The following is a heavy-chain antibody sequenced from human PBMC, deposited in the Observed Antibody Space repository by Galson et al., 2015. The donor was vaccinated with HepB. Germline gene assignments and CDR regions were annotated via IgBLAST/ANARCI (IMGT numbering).Heavy chain of an antibody. CDR2: ITGTGSNT. CDR1: GFTFGSYV. Sequence: SLRLSCAASGFTFGSYVMNWVRQAPGKGLEWVSVITGTGSNTYYTDSVKGRFIISRDNSKNTLYLQLNSLRAEDTAVYYCAKAPISYCSGASCYAMGVWGRGTTVTVSS. CDR3: AKAPISYCSGASCYAMGV. D-gene: IGHD2-15*01. V-gene: IGHV3-23*01. J-gene: IGHJ6*02.